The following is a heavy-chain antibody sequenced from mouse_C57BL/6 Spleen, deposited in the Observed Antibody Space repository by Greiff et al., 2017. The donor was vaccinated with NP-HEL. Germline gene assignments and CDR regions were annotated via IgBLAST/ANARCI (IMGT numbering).Heavy chain of an antibody. CDR2: IYPGSGST. D-gene: IGHD1-1*01. CDR1: GYTFTSSW. CDR3: ARSPITTVDAYAMDY. V-gene: IGHV1-55*01. Sequence: QVQLQQPGAELVKPGASVKMSCKASGYTFTSSWITWVKQRPGQGLEWIGDIYPGSGSTNYNEKFKSKATLTVDTSSSTADMQLSSLTSEDSAVYYCARSPITTVDAYAMDYWGQGTTVTVSS. J-gene: IGHJ4*01.